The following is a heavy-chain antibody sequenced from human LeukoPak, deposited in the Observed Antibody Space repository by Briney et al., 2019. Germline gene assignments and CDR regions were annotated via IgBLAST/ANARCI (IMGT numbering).Heavy chain of an antibody. V-gene: IGHV3-73*01. CDR2: IRNKANNYAT. J-gene: IGHJ4*02. D-gene: IGHD6-6*01. CDR3: TYTSSSGVVY. CDR1: GFTFSVSA. Sequence: GGSLRLSCAASGFTFSVSAMYWVRQASGKGLEWVGRIRNKANNYATAYAASLKGRFTISRDDSKNTAYLQMDSLETEDTAMYYCTYTSSSGVVYWGQGTLVTVSS.